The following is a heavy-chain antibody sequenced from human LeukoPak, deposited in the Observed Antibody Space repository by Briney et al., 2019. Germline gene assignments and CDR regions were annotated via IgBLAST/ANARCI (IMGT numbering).Heavy chain of an antibody. J-gene: IGHJ4*02. CDR1: GFTFSSYA. CDR2: ISYDESNK. Sequence: GGSLRLSCAASGFTFSSYAMHWVRQAPGKGLEWVAVISYDESNKYYADSVKGRFTISRDNSKNTLYLQMNSLRAEDTAVYYCARDYYDSSGPPTDWGQGTLVTVSS. V-gene: IGHV3-30-3*01. D-gene: IGHD3-22*01. CDR3: ARDYYDSSGPPTD.